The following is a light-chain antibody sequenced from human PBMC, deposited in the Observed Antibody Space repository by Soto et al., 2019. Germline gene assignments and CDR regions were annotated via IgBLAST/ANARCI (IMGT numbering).Light chain of an antibody. CDR2: AAS. CDR1: QSISTY. CDR3: QQSYDTPYT. V-gene: IGKV1-39*01. J-gene: IGKJ2*01. Sequence: DIQMTQSPSSLSASVGDRVTITCRASQSISTYLNWYQQKPGKAPKLLIYAASSLQSGVPSGFGGSGSGTDFTLTITSLQPDDFATYYCQQSYDTPYTFGQGTKLEIK.